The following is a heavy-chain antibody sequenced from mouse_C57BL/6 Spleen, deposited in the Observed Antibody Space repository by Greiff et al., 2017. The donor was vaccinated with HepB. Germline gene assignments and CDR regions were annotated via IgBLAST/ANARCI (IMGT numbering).Heavy chain of an antibody. CDR3: ARHEEGPFAY. Sequence: EVQLVESGGGLVQPGGSLKLSCAASGFTFSDYYMYWVRQTPEKRLEWVAYISNGGGSTYYPDTVKGRFTISRDNAKNTLYLQMSRLKSEDTAMYYCARHEEGPFAYGGQGTLVTVSA. V-gene: IGHV5-12*01. CDR2: ISNGGGST. CDR1: GFTFSDYY. J-gene: IGHJ3*01.